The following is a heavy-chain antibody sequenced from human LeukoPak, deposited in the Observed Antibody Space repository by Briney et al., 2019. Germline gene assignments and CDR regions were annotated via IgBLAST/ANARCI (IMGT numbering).Heavy chain of an antibody. CDR2: IKEDGSEK. CDR1: GFLFSRYW. J-gene: IGHJ4*02. Sequence: GGSLRLSCAASGFLFSRYWMSWVRQAPGKGLEWVANIKEDGSEKYYVESMKGRFTISRDNVKNSLYPQINSLRAEDTAVYYCARDSFETDIDYWGQGTLVTVSS. CDR3: ARDSFETDIDY. D-gene: IGHD1-14*01. V-gene: IGHV3-7*01.